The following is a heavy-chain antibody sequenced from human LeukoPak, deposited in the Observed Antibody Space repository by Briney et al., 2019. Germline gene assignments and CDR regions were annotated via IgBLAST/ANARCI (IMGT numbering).Heavy chain of an antibody. CDR1: GYTFTSYY. CDR2: INPSGGST. CDR3: ARVSWGGATTVGAFDI. Sequence: ASVKVSCKASGYTFTSYYMHWVRQAPGQGLEWMGLINPSGGSTSYAQKFQGRVTMTRDMSTSTVYMELSSLRSEDTAVYYCARVSWGGATTVGAFDIWGQGTMVTVSS. J-gene: IGHJ3*02. V-gene: IGHV1-46*01. D-gene: IGHD1-26*01.